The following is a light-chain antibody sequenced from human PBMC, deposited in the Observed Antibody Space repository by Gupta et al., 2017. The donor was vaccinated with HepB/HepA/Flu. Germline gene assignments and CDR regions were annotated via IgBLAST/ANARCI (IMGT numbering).Light chain of an antibody. V-gene: IGLV2-14*01. CDR2: DVS. CDR3: SSYTSSSALGV. Sequence: QSALTQPASVSGSPGQSITISCTGTSSDVGGYNYVSWYQPHPGKAPKLMIYDVSNRPSGVSNRFSGSKSGNTASLTISGLQAEDEADDYCSSYTSSSALGVFGGGTKLTVL. J-gene: IGLJ2*01. CDR1: SSDVGGYNY.